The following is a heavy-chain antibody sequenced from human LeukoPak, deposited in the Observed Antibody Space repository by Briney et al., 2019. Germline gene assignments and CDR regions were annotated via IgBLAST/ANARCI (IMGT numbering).Heavy chain of an antibody. J-gene: IGHJ4*02. V-gene: IGHV3-23*01. CDR3: ARMGGDSMRRGVRSDY. CDR1: GFIFSSYA. D-gene: IGHD3-10*01. CDR2: IDNSGGIT. Sequence: GGSLRLSCAASGFIFSSYAMSWVRQAPGKGLEWVSAIDNSGGITYYADSVKGRFTISRDNSKNSLYVQINSLRAEDTAVYYCARMGGDSMRRGVRSDYWGQGTLVTVSS.